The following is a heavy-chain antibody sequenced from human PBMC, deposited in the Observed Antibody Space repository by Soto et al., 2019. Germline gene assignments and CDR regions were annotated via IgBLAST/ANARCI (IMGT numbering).Heavy chain of an antibody. J-gene: IGHJ4*02. D-gene: IGHD7-27*01. Sequence: QLQLQESGPGLVKPSETLSLTCTVSGGSITSSSYYWGWIRQPPGKGLEWTGSIDYSGTTYYNPSLMSRVTISVDSSKNQFCLKLSSVTAADTAVYYCARGPNWGKSDFDYWCQGTLVTVSS. CDR2: IDYSGTT. CDR1: GGSITSSSYY. V-gene: IGHV4-39*01. CDR3: ARGPNWGKSDFDY.